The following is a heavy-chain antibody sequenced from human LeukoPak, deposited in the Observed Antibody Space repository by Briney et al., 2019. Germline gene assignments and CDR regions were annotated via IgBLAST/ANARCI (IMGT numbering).Heavy chain of an antibody. CDR1: GYTFTSYA. CDR3: ARAPPNLGYCSSTSCRKKKGNYYYYGMDV. J-gene: IGHJ6*02. Sequence: ASVKVSCKASGYTFTSYAMHWVRQAPGQRLEWMGWINAGNGNTKYSQKFQGRVTITRDTSASTAYMELSSLRSEDTAVYYCARAPPNLGYCSSTSCRKKKGNYYYYGMDVWGQGTTVTVSS. D-gene: IGHD2-2*01. CDR2: INAGNGNT. V-gene: IGHV1-3*01.